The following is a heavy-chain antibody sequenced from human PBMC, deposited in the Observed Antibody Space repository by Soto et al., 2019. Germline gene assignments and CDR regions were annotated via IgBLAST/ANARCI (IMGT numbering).Heavy chain of an antibody. D-gene: IGHD6-13*01. CDR2: INHSGST. Sequence: SETLSLTCAVYGGSFSGYYWSWIRQPPGKGLEWIGEINHSGSTNYNPSLKSRVTISVDTSKNQFSLKLSSVTAADTAVYYCAREEDSSSQGNWFDPWGQGTLVTVSS. V-gene: IGHV4-34*01. CDR1: GGSFSGYY. J-gene: IGHJ5*02. CDR3: AREEDSSSQGNWFDP.